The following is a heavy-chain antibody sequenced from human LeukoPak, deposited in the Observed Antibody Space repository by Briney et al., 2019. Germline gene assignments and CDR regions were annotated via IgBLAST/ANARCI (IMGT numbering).Heavy chain of an antibody. CDR1: GFTFSSYG. Sequence: GGSLRLSCAAPGFTFSSYGMHWVRQAPGKGLEWVAVIWYDGSNKYYADSVKGRFTISRDNSKNTLYLQMNSLRAEDTAVYYCAREGGNYDILTGYPPFDYWGQGTLVTVSS. CDR3: AREGGNYDILTGYPPFDY. V-gene: IGHV3-33*01. J-gene: IGHJ4*02. D-gene: IGHD3-9*01. CDR2: IWYDGSNK.